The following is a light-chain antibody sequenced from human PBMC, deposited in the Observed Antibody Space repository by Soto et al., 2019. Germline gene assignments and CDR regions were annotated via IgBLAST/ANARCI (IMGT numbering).Light chain of an antibody. CDR1: QSISSW. V-gene: IGKV1-5*03. CDR2: KTS. Sequence: DIQLTQSPSTLSASVGDRVTITCRASQSISSWLAWYQQKPGKAPKFLIYKTSNLESGVPSRFSGRESGTEFTLTISRRQPDDFATYYCQYYNNYCWTFGQGTKVEIK. CDR3: QYYNNYCWT. J-gene: IGKJ1*01.